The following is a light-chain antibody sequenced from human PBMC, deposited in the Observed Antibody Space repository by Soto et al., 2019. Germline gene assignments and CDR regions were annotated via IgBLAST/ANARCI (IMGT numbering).Light chain of an antibody. V-gene: IGKV2-28*01. Sequence: DIVMTQSPLSLPVTPGEPASISCRSSQSLLHSSGNNYLDWYVQKPGQSPQLLIYWGSNRASGVPDRFSGSGSGTDFTLKINRVEAEDFGFYYCRQGQQPPVTFGQGTRLEIK. J-gene: IGKJ5*01. CDR3: RQGQQPPVT. CDR1: QSLLHSSGNNY. CDR2: WGS.